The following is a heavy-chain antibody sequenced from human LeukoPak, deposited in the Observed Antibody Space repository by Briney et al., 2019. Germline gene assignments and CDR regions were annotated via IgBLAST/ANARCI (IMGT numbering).Heavy chain of an antibody. D-gene: IGHD3-10*01. CDR1: GGSFSSYY. J-gene: IGHJ5*02. CDR3: ARHLDYYGSGSHKGGNWFDP. CDR2: IYYSGST. Sequence: SETLSLTCAVYGGSFSSYYWGWIRQPPGKGLEWIGSIYYSGSTYYNPSLKSRVTISVDTSKNQFSLKLSSVTAADTAVYYCARHLDYYGSGSHKGGNWFDPWGQGTLVTVSS. V-gene: IGHV4-34*01.